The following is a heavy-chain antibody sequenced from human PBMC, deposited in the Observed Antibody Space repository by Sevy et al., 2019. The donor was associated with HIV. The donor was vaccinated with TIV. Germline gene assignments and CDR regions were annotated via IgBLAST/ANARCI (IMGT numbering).Heavy chain of an antibody. CDR2: INQDGSEK. CDR3: ARDQITGSKPYYFDS. J-gene: IGHJ4*02. V-gene: IGHV3-7*01. Sequence: GGSLRLSCAASGFTFSNYWMSWVRQAPGKGLECVANINQDGSEKYYLDSVKGRFIVSRDNGKNSLYLQMISLRAEDSAVYYWARDQITGSKPYYFDSWGQGTLVTVSS. CDR1: GFTFSNYW. D-gene: IGHD1-7*01.